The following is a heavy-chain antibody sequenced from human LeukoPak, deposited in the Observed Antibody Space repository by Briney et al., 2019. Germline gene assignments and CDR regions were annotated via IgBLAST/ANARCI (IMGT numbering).Heavy chain of an antibody. J-gene: IGHJ6*02. V-gene: IGHV3-33*08. D-gene: IGHD2-2*01. Sequence: GRCLRLSCGASGFTFSSYGLHWVRQAPGKGLEWVAVIWYDGSNKFYADSVKGRFTIPRDNPNNPLYLQMNSLSADDTAVYYCARPGGYCSSTRCPYYYYYGMVVWGRGTTVTVPS. CDR3: ARPGGYCSSTRCPYYYYYGMVV. CDR2: IWYDGSNK. CDR1: GFTFSSYG.